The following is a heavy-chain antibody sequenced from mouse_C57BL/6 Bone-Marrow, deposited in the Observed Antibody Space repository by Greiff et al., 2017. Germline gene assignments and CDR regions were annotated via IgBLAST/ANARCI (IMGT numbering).Heavy chain of an antibody. CDR2: IYPGDGDT. D-gene: IGHD2-12*01. J-gene: IGHJ3*01. CDR1: GYAFSSSG. CDR3: ARGSYYAWFAY. V-gene: IGHV1-82*01. Sequence: VQLQQSGPELVKPGASVKISCTASGYAFSSSGMNWVQQRPGKGLGWIGRIYPGDGDTNYNGKFKGKATLTADKSSSTSYMQLSSLTYEDSAVYFCARGSYYAWFAYWGQGTLVTVSA.